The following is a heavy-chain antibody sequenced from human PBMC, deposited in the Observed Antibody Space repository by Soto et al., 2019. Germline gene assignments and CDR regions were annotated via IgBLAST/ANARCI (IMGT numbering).Heavy chain of an antibody. D-gene: IGHD2-21*02. J-gene: IGHJ5*02. CDR3: ARAVGIGVTGLDL. Sequence: QERLVQSGAELRRPGASVKISCRASGYNFPSSNFNWVRQASGQGPDWLGWRNAANGNAAFAREFEGRVNMTRDLYTDTAYLELGGLSSGDTAMYYCARAVGIGVTGLDLWGPGTFVTVSA. CDR1: GYNFPSSN. CDR2: RNAANGNA. V-gene: IGHV1-8*01.